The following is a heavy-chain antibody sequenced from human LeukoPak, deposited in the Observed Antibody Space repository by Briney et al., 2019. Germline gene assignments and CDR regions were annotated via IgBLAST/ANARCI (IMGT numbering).Heavy chain of an antibody. CDR1: GFIVSSNH. CDR2: IYSGGGT. CDR3: ARDILGSQTPFDY. D-gene: IGHD1-26*01. V-gene: IGHV3-53*01. J-gene: IGHJ4*02. Sequence: GGSLRLSCAASGFIVSSNHMSWVRQAPGKGLEWVSVIYSGGGTYYADSVKGRFTISRDKSKNTLYLQMNSLRAEDTAAYYCARDILGSQTPFDYWGQGALVTVSS.